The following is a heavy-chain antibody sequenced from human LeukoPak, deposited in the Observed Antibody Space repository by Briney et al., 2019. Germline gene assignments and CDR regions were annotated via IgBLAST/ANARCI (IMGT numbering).Heavy chain of an antibody. D-gene: IGHD3-22*01. Sequence: PGGSLRLSCAAFGFTVSSNYMSWVRQAPGKGLEWVSAISGSGGSTYYADSVKGRFTISRDNSKNTLYLQMNSLRAEDTAVYYCAKYVTGLVVGDAFDIWGQGTMVTVSS. CDR1: GFTVSSNY. CDR2: ISGSGGST. V-gene: IGHV3-23*01. J-gene: IGHJ3*02. CDR3: AKYVTGLVVGDAFDI.